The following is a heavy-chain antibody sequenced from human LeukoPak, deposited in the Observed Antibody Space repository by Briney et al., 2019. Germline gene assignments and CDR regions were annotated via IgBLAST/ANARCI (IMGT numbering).Heavy chain of an antibody. CDR2: ISGSGGST. CDR1: GFTFSSYA. J-gene: IGHJ2*01. V-gene: IGHV3-23*01. CDR3: ARCRGSGRSGWYFDF. Sequence: GGSLRLSCAASGFTFSSYAMSWVRQAPGKGLEWVSAISGSGGSTYYADSVKGRFTISRDNAKNSVYLQMHSLRAEDTAVYYCARCRGSGRSGWYFDFWGRGTLVTVS. D-gene: IGHD6-19*01.